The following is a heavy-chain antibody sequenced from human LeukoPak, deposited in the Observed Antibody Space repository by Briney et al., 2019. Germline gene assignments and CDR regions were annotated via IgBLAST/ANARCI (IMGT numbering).Heavy chain of an antibody. D-gene: IGHD3-10*01. CDR3: AREGSRSYYNWFDP. V-gene: IGHV4-59*02. Sequence: SETLSLTCTVSGDSVIYSYWNWLRQPPGKGLEWIGHIYNSGRTNYNPSLKSRVTISVDTSRNQFSLKLSSVTAADTAVYYCAREGSRSYYNWFDPWGQGTLVTVSS. J-gene: IGHJ5*02. CDR2: IYNSGRT. CDR1: GDSVIYSY.